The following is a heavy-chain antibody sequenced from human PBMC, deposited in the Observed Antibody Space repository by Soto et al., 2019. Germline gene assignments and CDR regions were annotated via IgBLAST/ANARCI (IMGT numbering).Heavy chain of an antibody. D-gene: IGHD2-15*01. Sequence: PSETLSLTCAVSGYSISSGDYWGWIRQPPGKGLEWIGTIYHSGSTYYNPSLKSRVTISVDTSKNQFSLKLNSVTAADTAVYYCARALYCSGASCSPLRGMDVWGRRTTVTVCS. V-gene: IGHV4-38-2*01. J-gene: IGHJ6*02. CDR3: ARALYCSGASCSPLRGMDV. CDR2: IYHSGST. CDR1: GYSISSGDY.